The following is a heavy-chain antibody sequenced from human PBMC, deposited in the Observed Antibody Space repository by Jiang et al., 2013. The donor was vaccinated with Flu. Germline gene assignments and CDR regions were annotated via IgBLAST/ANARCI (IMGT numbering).Heavy chain of an antibody. CDR1: GDSVSSNSAA. J-gene: IGHJ4*02. Sequence: QTLSLTCAISGDSVSSNSAAWNWIRQSPSGGLEWLGRTYYRSKWYNDYAVSVKSRITINPDTSKNQFSLQLNSVTPEDTAVYYCARDGPSGWSNPNYYFDYWGQGTLVTVSS. V-gene: IGHV6-1*01. CDR2: TYYRSKWYN. D-gene: IGHD6-19*01. CDR3: ARDGPSGWSNPNYYFDY.